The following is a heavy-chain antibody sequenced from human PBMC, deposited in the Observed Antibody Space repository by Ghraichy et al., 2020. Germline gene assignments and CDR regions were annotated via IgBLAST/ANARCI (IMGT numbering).Heavy chain of an antibody. CDR3: ARDFGSYRPYYFDC. Sequence: LSLTCAASGFTFSSYWMSWVRQAPGKGLEWVANIKQDESEKYYVDSVKGRFTISRDNAKNSLYLQMNSLRAEDTAVYYCARDFGSYRPYYFDCWGQGTLVTVSS. D-gene: IGHD3-16*02. CDR2: IKQDESEK. J-gene: IGHJ4*02. CDR1: GFTFSSYW. V-gene: IGHV3-7*03.